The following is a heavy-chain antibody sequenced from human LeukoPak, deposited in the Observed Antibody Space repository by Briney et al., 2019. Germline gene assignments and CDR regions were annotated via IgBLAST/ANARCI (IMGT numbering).Heavy chain of an antibody. J-gene: IGHJ4*02. CDR3: ARRTSGSSSHFDY. Sequence: SGESLKISCKGSGYSFTYNWIGWVRQMPGKGLEWMGIIYPGDSDTRYSPSFQGQVIISADKSISTACLQWSSLKASDTAMYYCARRTSGSSSHFDYWGQGTLVTVSS. V-gene: IGHV5-51*01. D-gene: IGHD2-8*01. CDR1: GYSFTYNW. CDR2: IYPGDSDT.